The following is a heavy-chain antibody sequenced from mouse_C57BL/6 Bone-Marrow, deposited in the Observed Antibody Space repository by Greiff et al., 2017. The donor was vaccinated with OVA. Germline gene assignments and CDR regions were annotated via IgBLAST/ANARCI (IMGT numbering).Heavy chain of an antibody. V-gene: IGHV1-50*01. Sequence: QVQLKQPGAELVKPGASVKLSCKASGYTFTSYWMQWVKQRPGQGLEWIGEIDPSDSYTNYNQKFKGKATLTVDTSSSTAYMQLSSLTSEDSAVYYCVIPVDYEFAYWGQGTLVTVSA. CDR2: IDPSDSYT. D-gene: IGHD2-4*01. CDR1: GYTFTSYW. J-gene: IGHJ3*01. CDR3: VIPVDYEFAY.